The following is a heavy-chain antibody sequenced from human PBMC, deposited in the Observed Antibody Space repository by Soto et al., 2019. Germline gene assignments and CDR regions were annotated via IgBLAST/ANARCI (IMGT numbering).Heavy chain of an antibody. CDR2: IYYSVSP. D-gene: IGHD1-20*01. J-gene: IGHJ4*02. CDR1: GASVTSGNYY. CDR3: ARVPPANWSYYLDY. V-gene: IGHV4-61*01. Sequence: SENLSLTCTVSGASVTSGNYYCTWIRQAPGKGLAWVGHIYYSVSPNYSPSLKTRVTISLNTPNNQFSLKLTSVPAADTAVYYCARVPPANWSYYLDYWGQGTSVTVSS.